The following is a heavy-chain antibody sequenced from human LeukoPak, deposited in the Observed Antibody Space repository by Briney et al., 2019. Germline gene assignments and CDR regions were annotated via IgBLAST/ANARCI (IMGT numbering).Heavy chain of an antibody. D-gene: IGHD2-15*01. CDR1: GDTFTGYY. CDR2: INANSGGT. V-gene: IGHV1-2*02. CDR3: ARAAPRDYAGGSWFFDWFDP. J-gene: IGHJ5*02. Sequence: GASVKVSCKASGDTFTGYYIHWVRQAPGQGLEWMGWINANSGGTSYAQKFQGRVIMTRDTSTSTAYMELSRLTSDDTAMYYCARAAPRDYAGGSWFFDWFDPWGQGTLVTVSS.